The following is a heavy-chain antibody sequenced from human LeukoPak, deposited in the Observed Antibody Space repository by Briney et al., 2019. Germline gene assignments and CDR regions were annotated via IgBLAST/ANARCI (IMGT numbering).Heavy chain of an antibody. Sequence: PSETLSLTCAVSGYSISSGYYWGWIRQPPGKGLEWIGRIYTSGSTNYNPSLKSRVTMSVDTSKNQFSLKLSSVTAADTAVYYCAASDPKIAVAGQGYWYFDLWGRGTLVTVSS. CDR1: GYSISSGYY. D-gene: IGHD6-19*01. V-gene: IGHV4-38-2*01. CDR2: IYTSGST. J-gene: IGHJ2*01. CDR3: AASDPKIAVAGQGYWYFDL.